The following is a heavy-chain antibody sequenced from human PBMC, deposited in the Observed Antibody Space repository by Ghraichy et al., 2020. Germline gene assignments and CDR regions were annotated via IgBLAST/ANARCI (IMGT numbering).Heavy chain of an antibody. CDR3: ARDKVPGYFDY. D-gene: IGHD2-8*02. V-gene: IGHV4-31*03. Sequence: SETLSLTCTVSGDSINSGGYYWSWIRQHPGKGLEWIGYIYYSGSTYYNPSLKSRVTISVDTSKNQFSLKLSSVTAADTAVYYCARDKVPGYFDYWGQGTLVTVSS. J-gene: IGHJ4*02. CDR2: IYYSGST. CDR1: GDSINSGGYY.